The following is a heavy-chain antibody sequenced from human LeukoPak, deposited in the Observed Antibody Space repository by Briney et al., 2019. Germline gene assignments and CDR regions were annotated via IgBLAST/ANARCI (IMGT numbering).Heavy chain of an antibody. CDR1: GFSFSSYS. CDR3: AMTYYYGSGSYFFPDH. V-gene: IGHV3-48*02. Sequence: PGGSVRLSCAASGFSFSSYSMNWVRQAPGKGLEWVSHITGSSSTIHYADSVKGRFTISRDNAKNSLYLQMNSLRDDDTALYYCAMTYYYGSGSYFFPDHWGQGTLVTVFS. CDR2: ITGSSSTI. J-gene: IGHJ4*02. D-gene: IGHD3-10*01.